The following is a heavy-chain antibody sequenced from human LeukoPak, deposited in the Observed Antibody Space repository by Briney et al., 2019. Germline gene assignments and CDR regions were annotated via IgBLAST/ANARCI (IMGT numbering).Heavy chain of an antibody. V-gene: IGHV3-23*01. D-gene: IGHD4-11*01. CDR2: ISGSGGST. J-gene: IGHJ4*02. CDR1: GFTFSSYA. Sequence: GGSLRLSCAASGFTFSSYAMSWVRQAPGKGLEWVSAISGSGGSTYYADSVKGRFTISRDNSKNTLYLQMNSQRAEDTAVYYCAKMSRIYSNSKLDYWGQGTLVTVSS. CDR3: AKMSRIYSNSKLDY.